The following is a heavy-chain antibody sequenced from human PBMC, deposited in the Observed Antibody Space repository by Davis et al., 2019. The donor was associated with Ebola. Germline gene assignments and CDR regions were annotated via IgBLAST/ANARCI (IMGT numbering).Heavy chain of an antibody. CDR1: GYTFTSYD. CDR3: ARDGSSSWDQYFQH. V-gene: IGHV1-8*01. Sequence: ASVKVSCKASGYTFTSYDINWVRQATGQGLEWMGWMNPNSGNTGYAQKLQGRVTMTTDTSTSTAYMELRSLRSDDTAVYYCARDGSSSWDQYFQHWGQGTLVTVSS. J-gene: IGHJ1*01. D-gene: IGHD6-13*01. CDR2: MNPNSGNT.